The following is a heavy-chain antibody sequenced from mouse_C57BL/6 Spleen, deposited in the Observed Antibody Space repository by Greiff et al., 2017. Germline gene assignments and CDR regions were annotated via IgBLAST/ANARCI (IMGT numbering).Heavy chain of an antibody. CDR3: TRHDSTALDN. V-gene: IGHV1-15*01. CDR1: GYTFTDYA. CDR2: IDPETGGT. Sequence: VKLQESGAELVRPGASVTLSCTASGYTFTDYAMPWVKQTPVHGLEWIGAIDPETGGTAYKQKFKDKGILTADKPSSTAYMELRSLTAEDSAVYYCTRHDSTALDNWGQGTTLTVSS. J-gene: IGHJ2*01. D-gene: IGHD2-1*01.